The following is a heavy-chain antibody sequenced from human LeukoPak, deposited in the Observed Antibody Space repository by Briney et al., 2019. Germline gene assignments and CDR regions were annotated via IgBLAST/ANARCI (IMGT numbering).Heavy chain of an antibody. CDR1: GGSISSYY. CDR2: IYYSGST. Sequence: SETLSLTCTVSGGSISSYYWSWIRQPPGKGLEWIGYIYYSGSTYYNPSLKSRVTISVDTSKNQFSLKLSSVTAADTAVYYCARDYPAAMGGDYYGMDVWGQGTTVTVSS. J-gene: IGHJ6*02. V-gene: IGHV4-59*12. CDR3: ARDYPAAMGGDYYGMDV. D-gene: IGHD2-2*01.